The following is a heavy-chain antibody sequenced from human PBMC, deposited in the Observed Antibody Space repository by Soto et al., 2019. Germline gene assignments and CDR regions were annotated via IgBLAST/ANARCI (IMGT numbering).Heavy chain of an antibody. CDR1: GGSISIGGYY. CDR2: IYYSGST. V-gene: IGHV4-31*03. CDR3: ARGVVPAAARGYYYYGMDV. D-gene: IGHD2-2*01. J-gene: IGHJ6*02. Sequence: SETLSLTCTVSGGSISIGGYYWSCMRQHPGKGLEWIGYIYYSGSTYYNPSLKSRVTISVDTSKNQFSLKLGSVTAADTAVYYCARGVVPAAARGYYYYGMDVWGQGTTVTVSS.